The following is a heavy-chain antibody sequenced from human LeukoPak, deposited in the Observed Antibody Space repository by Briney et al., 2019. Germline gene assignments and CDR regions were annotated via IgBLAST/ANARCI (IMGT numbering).Heavy chain of an antibody. J-gene: IGHJ4*02. V-gene: IGHV1-2*02. CDR2: INPNSGGT. CDR1: GYTFTGYY. Sequence: ASVKVSCKASGYTFTGYYMHWVRQAPGQGLEWMGWINPNSGGTNYAQKFQGRVTMTRDTSISTAYMELSRLRSDDTAVYYCVKDRCDRATCPEVWGQGTLVTVSS. D-gene: IGHD3-16*02. CDR3: VKDRCDRATCPEV.